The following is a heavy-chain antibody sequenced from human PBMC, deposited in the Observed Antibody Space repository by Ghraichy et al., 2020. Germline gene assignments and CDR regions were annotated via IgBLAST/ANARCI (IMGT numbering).Heavy chain of an antibody. Sequence: SETLSLTCGVLNGSLTAYYWSWIRQPPGKGLEWIGEINHSGDTNYKPSFTSRVTISVDTSKNQFSLRLTSVTAADAAVYYCARGQIWVTTRFETWGQGIRVTVSS. CDR1: NGSLTAYY. J-gene: IGHJ4*02. D-gene: IGHD4-17*01. V-gene: IGHV4-34*01. CDR2: INHSGDT. CDR3: ARGQIWVTTRFET.